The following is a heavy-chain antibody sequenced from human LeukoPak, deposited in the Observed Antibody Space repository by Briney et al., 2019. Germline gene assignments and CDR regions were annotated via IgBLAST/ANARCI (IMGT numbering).Heavy chain of an antibody. CDR1: GGSISSYY. Sequence: SEILSLTCTVSGGSISSYYWSWIRQPPGKGLEWIGYIYYTGSTNYIPSLQSRVTISVDTSKNHLSLKLSSVTAADTAVYYCARHLLDYGGNPYGMDVWGQGTTVTVSS. D-gene: IGHD4-23*01. CDR2: IYYTGST. V-gene: IGHV4-59*08. CDR3: ARHLLDYGGNPYGMDV. J-gene: IGHJ6*02.